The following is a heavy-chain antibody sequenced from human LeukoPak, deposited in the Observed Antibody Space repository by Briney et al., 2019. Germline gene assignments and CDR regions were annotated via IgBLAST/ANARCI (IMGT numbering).Heavy chain of an antibody. CDR1: GGSFGNYY. D-gene: IGHD2/OR15-2a*01. J-gene: IGHJ6*04. V-gene: IGHV4-34*01. Sequence: SETLSLTCAVYGGSFGNYYFNWIRQPPGKGLEWIGEINHDGSTYYNPSLKSRVTISVDTSKNQVSLKLRSVTAADTAVYYCAGPKYYMDVWAKGTTVTVSS. CDR2: INHDGST. CDR3: AGPKYYMDV.